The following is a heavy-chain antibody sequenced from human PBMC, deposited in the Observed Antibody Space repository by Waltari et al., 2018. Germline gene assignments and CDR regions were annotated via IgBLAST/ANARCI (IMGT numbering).Heavy chain of an antibody. J-gene: IGHJ3*01. Sequence: QVQLVQSGPEVREPGASVAVSCKAAGHPFTSYDFNWVRQAPGEGLEWIGWMNPNNGDTAFAQKLQGRVTLARNTSISTAYMELSSLTSDDTAMYYCATGPAAWWAFDVWGQGTMVAVSS. V-gene: IGHV1-8*01. CDR3: ATGPAAWWAFDV. D-gene: IGHD2-8*02. CDR1: GHPFTSYD. CDR2: MNPNNGDT.